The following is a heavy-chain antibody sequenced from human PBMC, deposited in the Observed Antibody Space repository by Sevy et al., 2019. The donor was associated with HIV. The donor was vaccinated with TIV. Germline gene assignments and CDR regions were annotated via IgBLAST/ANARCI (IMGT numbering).Heavy chain of an antibody. CDR1: GDSVSSNSAA. CDR2: TYYRSKWYN. J-gene: IGHJ4*02. V-gene: IGHV6-1*01. CDR3: ARVNEAYSSGWYYFDY. D-gene: IGHD6-19*01. Sequence: SQTLSLTCAISGDSVSSNSAAWNWIRQSPSRGLEWLGRTYYRSKWYNDYAVSVKSRITINPDTSKNQFSLQLNSVTPEDTAVYYCARVNEAYSSGWYYFDYWGQRTLVTVSS.